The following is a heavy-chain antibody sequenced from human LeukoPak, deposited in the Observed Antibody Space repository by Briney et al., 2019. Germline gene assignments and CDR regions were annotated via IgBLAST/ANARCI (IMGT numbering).Heavy chain of an antibody. V-gene: IGHV3-23*01. Sequence: GGSLRLSCAASGFTVSSSYMSWVRQAPGKGLEWVSAISGSGGSTYYADSVKGRFTISRDNSKNTLYLQMNNLRAEDTAVYYCANRGGDYWGQGTLVTVSS. CDR1: GFTVSSSY. CDR3: ANRGGDY. J-gene: IGHJ4*02. CDR2: ISGSGGST.